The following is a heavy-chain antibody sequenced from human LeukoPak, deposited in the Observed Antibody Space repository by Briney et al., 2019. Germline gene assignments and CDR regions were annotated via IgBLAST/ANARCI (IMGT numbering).Heavy chain of an antibody. V-gene: IGHV3-33*06. CDR1: GFTFRSDA. Sequence: PGGSLGVSCVASGFTFRSDAMHWGRQAPGKGLGGGAVIWGGGSETNYEDSVKGRLTISRDNSKKTLHLQMNRLRPEDTGVLYCAKDASGGPGGGYFDVWGQGILVTVSS. D-gene: IGHD2-15*01. CDR2: IWGGGSET. J-gene: IGHJ4*02. CDR3: AKDASGGPGGGYFDV.